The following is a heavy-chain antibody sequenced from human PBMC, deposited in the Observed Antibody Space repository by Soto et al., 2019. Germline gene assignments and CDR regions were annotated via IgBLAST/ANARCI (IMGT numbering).Heavy chain of an antibody. V-gene: IGHV1-18*01. CDR3: ARPTDFYYYAMDV. CDR1: GYTFTSFG. CDR2: ISGYNGNT. J-gene: IGHJ6*02. Sequence: QVQLVQSGADVKKPGASVKVSCKASGYTFTSFGINWVRQAPGQGLEWMGWISGYNGNTKYAQNLQDRVTMTRDTSTSTAYMELRSLRSDDTAVYYCARPTDFYYYAMDVWGQGTTVTVSS.